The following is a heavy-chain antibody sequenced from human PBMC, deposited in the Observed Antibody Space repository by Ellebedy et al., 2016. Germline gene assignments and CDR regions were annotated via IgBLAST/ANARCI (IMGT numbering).Heavy chain of an antibody. Sequence: ASVKVSCXASGYTFSTHGINWVRQAPGQGLEWMGWINAYSGNTNYAQKFQGRVTMTRDTSISTAYMELSRLKSDDTAVYYCSRDRYNGYDLNWFDPWGQGTLVIVSS. CDR3: SRDRYNGYDLNWFDP. CDR1: GYTFSTHG. CDR2: INAYSGNT. D-gene: IGHD5-12*01. J-gene: IGHJ5*02. V-gene: IGHV1-18*01.